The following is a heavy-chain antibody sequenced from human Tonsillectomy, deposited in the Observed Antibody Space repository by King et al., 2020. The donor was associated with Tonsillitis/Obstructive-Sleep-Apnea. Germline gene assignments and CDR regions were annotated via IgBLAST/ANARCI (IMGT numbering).Heavy chain of an antibody. CDR2: IKQDGREK. V-gene: IGHV3-7*03. CDR1: GATFSSHW. D-gene: IGHD2-2*01. Sequence: VQLVESGGGLVQPGGSLRLSCAASGATFSSHWMSWVRQAPGKGLEWVANIKQDGREKFYLDAVKGRFTISRDNAKNSLYLQMDSLRAEDTAVYYCARTPFVVPAAIHAMDVWGQGTTVTVSS. J-gene: IGHJ6*02. CDR3: ARTPFVVPAAIHAMDV.